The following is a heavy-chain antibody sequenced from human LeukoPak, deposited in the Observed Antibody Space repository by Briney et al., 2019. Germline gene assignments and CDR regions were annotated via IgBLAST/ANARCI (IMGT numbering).Heavy chain of an antibody. CDR3: ATYSYGYYFDY. V-gene: IGHV4-59*08. J-gene: IGHJ4*02. D-gene: IGHD5-18*01. CDR1: GGSFSGYY. CDR2: IYYSGST. Sequence: SDTLSLTCAVYGGSFSGYYWSWIRQPPGKGLEWIGYIYYSGSTNYNPSLKSRVTISVDTSKNQFSLKLSSVTAADTAVYYCATYSYGYYFDYWGQGTLVTVSS.